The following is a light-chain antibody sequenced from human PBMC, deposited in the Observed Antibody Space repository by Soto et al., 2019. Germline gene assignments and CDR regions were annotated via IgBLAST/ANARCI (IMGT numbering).Light chain of an antibody. Sequence: QSALTQPASVSGSPGQSITISCTGTSSDVGGYNFVSWYQQHPGKAPKLMIYEVNNRPSGVSNRFSGSKSGNTASLTISGLQAEDEADYYCSSWTTSTIQVLGGGTKLTVL. CDR3: SSWTTSTIQV. J-gene: IGLJ3*02. CDR1: SSDVGGYNF. V-gene: IGLV2-14*01. CDR2: EVN.